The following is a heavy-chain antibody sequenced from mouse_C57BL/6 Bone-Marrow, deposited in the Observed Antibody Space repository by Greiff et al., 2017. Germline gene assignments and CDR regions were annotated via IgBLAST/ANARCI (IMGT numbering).Heavy chain of an antibody. CDR2: INPNNGGT. Sequence: EVQLQQSGPELVKPGASVKISCKASGYTFTDYYMNWVKQSHGKSLEWIGDINPNNGGTSYNQKFKGKATLTVDKSSSTAYMELRSLTYEDAAVYYCGRDDYGYYWGQGTTLTVSS. CDR3: GRDDYGYY. J-gene: IGHJ2*01. D-gene: IGHD2-2*01. V-gene: IGHV1-26*01. CDR1: GYTFTDYY.